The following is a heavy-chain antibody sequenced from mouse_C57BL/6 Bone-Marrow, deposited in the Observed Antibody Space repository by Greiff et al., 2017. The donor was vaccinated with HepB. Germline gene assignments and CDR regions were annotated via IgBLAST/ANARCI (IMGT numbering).Heavy chain of an antibody. J-gene: IGHJ4*01. CDR1: GYTFTNYW. D-gene: IGHD1-1*01. V-gene: IGHV1-63*01. CDR2: IYPGGGYT. Sequence: VQLVESGAELVRPGTSVKMSCKASGYTFTNYWIGWAKQRPGHGLEWIGDIYPGGGYTNYNEKFKGKATLTADKSSSTAYMQFSSLTSEDSAIYYCARGRDYAMDYWGQGTSVTVSS. CDR3: ARGRDYAMDY.